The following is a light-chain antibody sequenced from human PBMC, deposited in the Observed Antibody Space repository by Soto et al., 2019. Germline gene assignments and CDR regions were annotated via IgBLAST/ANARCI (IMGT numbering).Light chain of an antibody. J-gene: IGKJ4*01. CDR1: QSISSY. V-gene: IGKV1-39*01. Sequence: DIQMSQSPSSLSASVGDRVTITFRASQSISSYLNWYQQKPGKSPKLLIYAASSLQSGVPSRFSGSGSGTDFTLTISSLQPEDFATYYCLQSYRTPLTFGGGTKVDI. CDR3: LQSYRTPLT. CDR2: AAS.